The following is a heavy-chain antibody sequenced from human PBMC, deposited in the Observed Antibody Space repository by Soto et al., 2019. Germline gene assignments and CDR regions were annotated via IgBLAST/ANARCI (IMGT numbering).Heavy chain of an antibody. J-gene: IGHJ4*02. CDR1: GYTFSSYS. CDR3: ARIGRSYNPFDY. CDR2: NYPDDSDT. Sequence: GESLKISCDGSGYTFSSYSIGWVCQMPGKGLEWMGINYPDDSDTRYSPSFRGQVTISVNKSISRAYLQWSSLKASDSAMYFCARIGRSYNPFDYWGRGTLVTVSS. D-gene: IGHD2-15*01. V-gene: IGHV5-51*01.